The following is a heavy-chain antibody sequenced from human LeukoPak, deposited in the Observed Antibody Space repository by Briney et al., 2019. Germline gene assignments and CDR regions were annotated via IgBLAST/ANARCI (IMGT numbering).Heavy chain of an antibody. CDR1: GGSISSYY. J-gene: IGHJ4*02. Sequence: SETLSLTCTVSGGSISSYYWSWIRQPPGKGLEWIGYIYYSGSTNYKPSLKSRVTISVDTSKNQFSLKLSSVTAADTAVYYCARRGGDYGDFHFDYWGQGTLVTVSS. D-gene: IGHD4-17*01. CDR3: ARRGGDYGDFHFDY. CDR2: IYYSGST. V-gene: IGHV4-59*08.